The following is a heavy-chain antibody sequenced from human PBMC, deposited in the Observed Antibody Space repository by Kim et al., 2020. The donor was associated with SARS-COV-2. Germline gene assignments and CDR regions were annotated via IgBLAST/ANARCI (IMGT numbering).Heavy chain of an antibody. V-gene: IGHV3-48*03. D-gene: IGHD4-17*01. J-gene: IGHJ6*02. Sequence: VKGRLTSARDNAKNSLYLQMNSLRAEDTAVYYCASQDYGDYYYYGMDVWGQGTTVTVSS. CDR3: ASQDYGDYYYYGMDV.